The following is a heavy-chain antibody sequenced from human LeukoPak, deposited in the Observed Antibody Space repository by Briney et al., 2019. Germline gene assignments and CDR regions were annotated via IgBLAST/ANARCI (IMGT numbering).Heavy chain of an antibody. V-gene: IGHV3-7*01. CDR2: IKQDGSEK. CDR1: GFTFSNYA. D-gene: IGHD3-22*01. J-gene: IGHJ3*02. CDR3: ARDWGPQVVVNAFDI. Sequence: PGGSLRLSCAASGFTFSNYAMNWVRQAPGKGLEWVANIKQDGSEKYYVDSVKGRFTISRDNAKNSLYLQMNSLRAEDTAVYYCARDWGPQVVVNAFDIWGQGTMVTVSS.